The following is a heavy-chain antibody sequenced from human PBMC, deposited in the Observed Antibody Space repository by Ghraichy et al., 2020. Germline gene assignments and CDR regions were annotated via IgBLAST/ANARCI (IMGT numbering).Heavy chain of an antibody. D-gene: IGHD6-13*01. J-gene: IGHJ3*02. CDR1: GGSISSGGNY. CDR3: ARSLMTAAGTSDAFDI. Sequence: SQTLSLTCTVSGGSISSGGNYWNWIRQHPGKGLEWIVYISYSGTTYYNPSLKSRLTISVDTSKNQFSLKLRSVTAADTAVFYCARSLMTAAGTSDAFDIWGQGTMVTVSS. CDR2: ISYSGTT. V-gene: IGHV4-31*03.